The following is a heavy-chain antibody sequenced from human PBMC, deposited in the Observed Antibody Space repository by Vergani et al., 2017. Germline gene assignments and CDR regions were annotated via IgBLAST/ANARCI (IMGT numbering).Heavy chain of an antibody. CDR2: IYHSGST. D-gene: IGHD2-21*02. CDR1: GDSISSTYY. J-gene: IGHJ6*02. CDR3: ARHRGDNDRGGMDV. V-gene: IGHV4-38-2*01. Sequence: QVQLQESGPGLVKPSETLSLTCAVSGDSISSTYYWGWIRQPPGKGLEWIGSIYHSGSTYNNPSLKSRVTISVDTSKNQFSLKLSPVTAADTAVYYCARHRGDNDRGGMDVWGQGTTVTVSS.